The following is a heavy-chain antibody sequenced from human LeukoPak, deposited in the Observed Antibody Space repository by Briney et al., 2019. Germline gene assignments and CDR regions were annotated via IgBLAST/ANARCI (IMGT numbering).Heavy chain of an antibody. CDR1: GFTFSSYG. D-gene: IGHD7-27*01. J-gene: IGHJ4*02. CDR2: ISYDGSNK. CDR3: AKDRLGYFDY. V-gene: IGHV3-30*18. Sequence: GGSLRLSCAASGFTFSSYGMHWVRQAPGKGLEWVAVISYDGSNKYYADSVKGRFTISRDNSKNTLYLQMNSLRAEDTAVYYCAKDRLGYFDYWGQGTLVTVSA.